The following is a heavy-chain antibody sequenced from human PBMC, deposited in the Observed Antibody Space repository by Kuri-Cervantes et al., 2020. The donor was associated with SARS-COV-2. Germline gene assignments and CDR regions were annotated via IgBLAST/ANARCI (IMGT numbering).Heavy chain of an antibody. Sequence: SETLSLTCTVSGGSISSGDYYWGWIRQPPGKGLEWIGSIYHSGSTYYNPSLKSRVTISVDTSKNQFSLKLSSVTAADTAVYYCARHSQGYYYYYMDVWGKGTTVTVSS. J-gene: IGHJ6*03. CDR1: GGSISSGDYY. V-gene: IGHV4-39*01. CDR2: IYHSGST. CDR3: ARHSQGYYYYYMDV.